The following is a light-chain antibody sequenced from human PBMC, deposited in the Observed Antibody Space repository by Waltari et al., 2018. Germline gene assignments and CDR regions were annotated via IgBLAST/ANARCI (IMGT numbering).Light chain of an antibody. CDR2: WAS. J-gene: IGKJ4*01. CDR3: QHNYGAPIT. Sequence: DIQITQSPPPLSASVGDRVTITCRASENVNNYLNWYQQKPGEAPKLLIYWASILQSGVPSRFGGSGSGTDYTFTISSLQSEDVATYYCQHNYGAPITFGGGTKVEIK. V-gene: IGKV1-39*01. CDR1: ENVNNY.